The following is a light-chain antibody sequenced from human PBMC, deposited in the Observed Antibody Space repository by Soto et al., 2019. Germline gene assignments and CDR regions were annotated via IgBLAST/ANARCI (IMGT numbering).Light chain of an antibody. CDR2: APS. V-gene: IGKV1-9*01. J-gene: IGKJ3*01. CDR1: QGISSY. CDR3: LHLNMDPSFT. Sequence: TQLTQSPSSLSASLGDRVTISCRASQGISSYLAWYQQKPGKAPKLLIFAPSTLQSGVPSRFSGSGSGTEFTLPLSSLQTEDFATYYCLHLNMDPSFTFGRGSKVDI.